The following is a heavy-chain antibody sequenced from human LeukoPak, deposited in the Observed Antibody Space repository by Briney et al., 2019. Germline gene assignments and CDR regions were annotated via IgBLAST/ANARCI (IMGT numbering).Heavy chain of an antibody. CDR3: AELGITMIGGV. V-gene: IGHV3-64*01. CDR1: GFTFSDYA. CDR2: ISSNGGSI. D-gene: IGHD3-10*02. Sequence: GGSLRLSCAASGFTFSDYAMHWVRQAPGKELEYVSAISSNGGSIHYANSVKGRFTISRDNSKNTLYLQMDSLRAEDMAVYYCAELGITMIGGVWGKGTTVTISS. J-gene: IGHJ6*04.